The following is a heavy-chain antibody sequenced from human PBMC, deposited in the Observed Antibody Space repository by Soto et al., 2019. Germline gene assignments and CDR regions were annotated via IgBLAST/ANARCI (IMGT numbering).Heavy chain of an antibody. CDR1: GFTFSSYA. CDR3: ARDFPRGLRRPYFDY. D-gene: IGHD4-17*01. J-gene: IGHJ4*02. V-gene: IGHV3-30-3*01. Sequence: PGGSLRLSCAASGFTFSSYAMHWVRQAPGKGLEWVAVISYDGSNKYHADSVKGRFTISRDNSKNTLYLQMNSLRAEDTAVYYCARDFPRGLRRPYFDYWGQGTLVTVSS. CDR2: ISYDGSNK.